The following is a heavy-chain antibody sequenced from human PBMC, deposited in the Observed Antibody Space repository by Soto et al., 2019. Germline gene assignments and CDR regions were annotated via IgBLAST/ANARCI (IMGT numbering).Heavy chain of an antibody. J-gene: IGHJ5*02. CDR3: ARRYKDGRRDCISTSCLFAP. D-gene: IGHD2-2*01. V-gene: IGHV3-30-3*01. CDR1: GFTFSTYA. Sequence: QVQLVESGGGVVQPGRSLRLSCAASGFTFSTYAMHWVRQAPGKGLEWVAVISYDGSNKYYADSVKGRFTISRDNSKNTLYLQMNSLKAEDTAVYYCARRYKDGRRDCISTSCLFAPWGQGTLVTVSS. CDR2: ISYDGSNK.